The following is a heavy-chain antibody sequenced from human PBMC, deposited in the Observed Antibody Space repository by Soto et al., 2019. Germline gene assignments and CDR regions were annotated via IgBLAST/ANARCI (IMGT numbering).Heavy chain of an antibody. CDR2: ISYDGSNK. V-gene: IGHV3-30*18. J-gene: IGHJ3*02. Sequence: QVQLVESGGGVAQPGRSLRLSCAASGFTFSGYGMHWVRQAPGKGLEWGAVISYDGSNKYYADSVKGRFTISRDNSKNTLYLQMNSLRAEDTAVYYCAKWPEYQLLGPAFDIWGQGTMVTVSS. CDR3: AKWPEYQLLGPAFDI. CDR1: GFTFSGYG. D-gene: IGHD2-2*01.